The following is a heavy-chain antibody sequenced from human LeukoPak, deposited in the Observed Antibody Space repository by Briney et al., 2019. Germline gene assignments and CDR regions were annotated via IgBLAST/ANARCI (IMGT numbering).Heavy chain of an antibody. CDR3: ASSPLFDY. V-gene: IGHV4-39*07. Sequence: SETLSLTCTVSGGSIISGSKYWGWIRQAPGTGLEWIGSIYHSGSTYYNPSLKSRVTISVDTSKNQFSLKLSSVTAADTAVYYCASSPLFDYWGQGTLVTVSS. J-gene: IGHJ4*02. CDR1: GGSIISGSKY. CDR2: IYHSGST.